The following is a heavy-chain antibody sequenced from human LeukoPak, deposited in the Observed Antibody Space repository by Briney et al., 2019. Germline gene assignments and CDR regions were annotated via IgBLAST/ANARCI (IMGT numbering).Heavy chain of an antibody. CDR3: ARHPPPGNNGYEGFIDN. D-gene: IGHD5-12*01. CDR1: GDSMRSYF. Sequence: SETLSLTCTVSGDSMRSYFWSWIRQPPGKGLEWVGYIYDSVAINYNPFLKSRVTISVDASRNQFSLNLNSVTAADTAVYYCARHPPPGNNGYEGFIDNWGQGTLVIASS. CDR2: IYDSVAI. V-gene: IGHV4-59*08. J-gene: IGHJ4*02.